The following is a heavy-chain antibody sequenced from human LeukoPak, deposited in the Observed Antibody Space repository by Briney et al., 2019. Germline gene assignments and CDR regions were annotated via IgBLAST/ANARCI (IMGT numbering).Heavy chain of an antibody. CDR1: GYTFTSYG. D-gene: IGHD3-3*01. J-gene: IGHJ4*02. CDR3: ASGWYDFWSGSFDY. V-gene: IGHV1-18*01. Sequence: VASVKVSCKASGYTFTSYGISWVRQAPGQGLEWMGWISAYNGNTNYAQKLQGRVTMTTDTSTSTAYMELRSLRSDDTAVYYCASGWYDFWSGSFDYWGQGTLVTVSS. CDR2: ISAYNGNT.